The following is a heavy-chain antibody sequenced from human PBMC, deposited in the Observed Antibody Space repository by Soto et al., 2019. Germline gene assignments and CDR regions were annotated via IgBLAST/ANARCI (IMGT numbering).Heavy chain of an antibody. CDR1: GYTFTNFG. Sequence: ASVKVSCKASGYTFTNFGISWVRQAPGQGLEWMGWISAYNGNTNYAQKFQGRVTITADESTSTAYMELSSLRSEDTAVYYCARAPAILRPYFDYWGQGTLVTVS. CDR2: ISAYNGNT. V-gene: IGHV1-18*01. D-gene: IGHD1-26*01. J-gene: IGHJ4*02. CDR3: ARAPAILRPYFDY.